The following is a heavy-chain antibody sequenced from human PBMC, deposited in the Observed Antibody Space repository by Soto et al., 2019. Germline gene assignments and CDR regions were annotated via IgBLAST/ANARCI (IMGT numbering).Heavy chain of an antibody. CDR3: ARVYYVFWSGYSIFDY. CDR2: IYYSGST. Sequence: QVQLQESGPGLVKPSETLSLTCTVSGGSVSSGSYYWSWIRQPPGKGLEWIGYIYYSGSTNYNPSLQSRVTISVDTSKNQFSLKLSSVTAADTAVYYCARVYYVFWSGYSIFDYWGQGTLVTVSS. V-gene: IGHV4-61*01. J-gene: IGHJ4*02. D-gene: IGHD3-3*01. CDR1: GGSVSSGSYY.